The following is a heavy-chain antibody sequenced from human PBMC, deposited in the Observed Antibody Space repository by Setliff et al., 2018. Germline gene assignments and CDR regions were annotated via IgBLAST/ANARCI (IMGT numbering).Heavy chain of an antibody. Sequence: SETLSLTCTVSGYSISSGYIWGWIRQPPGKGLEWVGNIGHTGSINYNPSLKSRLTISVDTSKNQFSLKLSSVTAADTAIYYCAKGRGEMDSWGQGILVTVSS. CDR1: GYSISSGYI. D-gene: IGHD3-10*01. V-gene: IGHV4-38-2*02. CDR2: IGHTGSI. J-gene: IGHJ4*02. CDR3: AKGRGEMDS.